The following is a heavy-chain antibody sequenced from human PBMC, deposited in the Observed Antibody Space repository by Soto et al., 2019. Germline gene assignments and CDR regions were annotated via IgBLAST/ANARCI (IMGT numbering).Heavy chain of an antibody. D-gene: IGHD6-13*01. Sequence: SETLSLTCTVSGGSVSSGSYYWSWIRQPPGKGLEWIGYIYYSGSTNYNPSLKSRVTISVDTSKSQFSLKLSSVTAADTAVYCCARGGSSSWYKGGDNWFDPWGQGTLVTVSS. J-gene: IGHJ5*02. CDR3: ARGGSSSWYKGGDNWFDP. CDR1: GGSVSSGSYY. CDR2: IYYSGST. V-gene: IGHV4-61*01.